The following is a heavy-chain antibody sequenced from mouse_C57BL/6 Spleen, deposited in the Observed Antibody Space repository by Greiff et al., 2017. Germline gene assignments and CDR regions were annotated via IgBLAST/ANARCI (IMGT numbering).Heavy chain of an antibody. Sequence: QVQLQQSGPGLVQPSQSLSITCTVSGFSLTSYGVHWVRQSPGKGLEWLGVIWSGGSTDYNAAFISRLSISKDNSKCQVFFKMNSLQADDTAIYYCASHLFAYWGQGTLVTVSA. V-gene: IGHV2-2*01. CDR2: IWSGGST. CDR1: GFSLTSYG. J-gene: IGHJ3*01. CDR3: ASHLFAY.